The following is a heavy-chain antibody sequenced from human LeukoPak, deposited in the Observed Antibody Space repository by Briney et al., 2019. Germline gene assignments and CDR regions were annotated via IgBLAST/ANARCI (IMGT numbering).Heavy chain of an antibody. CDR3: ARVLGVVITGSFDS. CDR2: INWNGDRT. Sequence: PGGSLRLSCAASGVSFDDYGLTWVRQAPGKGLEWVSGINWNGDRTDYAASVKRRFTISRDNAKNSRYLQMNSLRAEDTALYYCARVLGVVITGSFDSWGEGALVTVSS. CDR1: GVSFDDYG. J-gene: IGHJ4*02. D-gene: IGHD3-22*01. V-gene: IGHV3-20*04.